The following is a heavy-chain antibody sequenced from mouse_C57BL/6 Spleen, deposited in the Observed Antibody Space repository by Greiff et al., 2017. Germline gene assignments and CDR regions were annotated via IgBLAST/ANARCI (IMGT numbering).Heavy chain of an antibody. CDR2: IYPVSGET. CDR3: GLTTVGYAMDY. D-gene: IGHD1-1*01. Sequence: VQLVESVAELVRPGASVKLSCTASGFNIKNTYMHWVKQRPGQGLEWIGRIYPVSGETNYNQKFMGKATFSVDRSSSTVYMVLNSLTSEDPAVYYCGLTTVGYAMDYWGQGTSVTVSS. J-gene: IGHJ4*01. V-gene: IGHV1-11*01. CDR1: GFNIKNTY.